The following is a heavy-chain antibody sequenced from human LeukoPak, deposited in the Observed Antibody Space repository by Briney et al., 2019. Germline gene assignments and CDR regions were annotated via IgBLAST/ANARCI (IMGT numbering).Heavy chain of an antibody. V-gene: IGHV3-53*01. CDR2: IYSGGST. J-gene: IGHJ6*03. CDR3: ARVDTAMVTDYYYYMDV. CDR1: GFTVSSNY. Sequence: GGSLRLSCAASGFTVSSNYMRWVRQAPGKGLEWVSVIYSGGSTYYADSVKGRFTISRDNSKNTLYLQMNSLRAEDTAVYYCARVDTAMVTDYYYYMDVWGKGTTVTVSS. D-gene: IGHD5-18*01.